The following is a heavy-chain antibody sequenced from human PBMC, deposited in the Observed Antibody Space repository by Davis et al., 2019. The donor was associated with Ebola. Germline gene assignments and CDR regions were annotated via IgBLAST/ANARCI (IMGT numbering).Heavy chain of an antibody. CDR3: ARVPYYDYIWGSYRYTDAFDI. CDR2: INHSGST. D-gene: IGHD3-16*02. CDR1: GGSFSGYY. V-gene: IGHV4-34*01. Sequence: PSETLSLTCAVYGGSFSGYYWSWIRQPPGKGLEWIGEINHSGSTNYNPSLKSRVTISVDTSKNQFSLKLSSVTAADTAVYYCARVPYYDYIWGSYRYTDAFDIWGQGTMVTVSS. J-gene: IGHJ3*02.